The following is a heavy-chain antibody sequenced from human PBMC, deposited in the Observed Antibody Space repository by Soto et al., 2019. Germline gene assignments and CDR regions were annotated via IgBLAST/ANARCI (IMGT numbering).Heavy chain of an antibody. V-gene: IGHV3-33*01. J-gene: IGHJ6*03. CDR1: GFTFSSYG. Sequence: QVQLVESGGGVVQPGRSLRLSCAASGFTFSSYGMHWVRQAPGKGLEWVAVIWYDGSNKYYADSVKGRFTISRDNSKNTLYLQMNSLRAEDTAVYYCARDEGSSWYSYYYYMDVWGKGTTVTVPS. CDR3: ARDEGSSWYSYYYYMDV. D-gene: IGHD6-13*01. CDR2: IWYDGSNK.